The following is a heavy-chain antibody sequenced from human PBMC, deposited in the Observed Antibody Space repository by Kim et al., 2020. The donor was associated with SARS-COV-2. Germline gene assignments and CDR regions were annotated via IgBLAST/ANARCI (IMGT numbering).Heavy chain of an antibody. CDR1: GFTFSSYA. CDR3: AKDPGLYYHGSGSPNWFDP. V-gene: IGHV3-23*01. D-gene: IGHD3-10*01. CDR2: ISSSGGSK. Sequence: GGSLRLSCAASGFTFSSYAMSWVRQAPGKGLEWVSAISSSGGSKYYADAVKGRFTISRDNSKTTLYLQMNRLSAEDTAVYYCAKDPGLYYHGSGSPNWFDPWGQGTLVTVSS. J-gene: IGHJ5*02.